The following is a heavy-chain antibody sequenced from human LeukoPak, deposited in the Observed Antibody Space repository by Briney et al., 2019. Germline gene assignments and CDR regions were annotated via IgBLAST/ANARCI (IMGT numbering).Heavy chain of an antibody. Sequence: PSETLSLTCTVSGGSISSSSYYWGWIRQPPGKGLEWIGSIYYSGSTYYNPSLKSRVTISVDTSKNQFSLKLSSVTAADTAVYYCARLADPGYSSGSGYYYYYMDVWGKGTTVTVSS. J-gene: IGHJ6*03. CDR1: GGSISSSSYY. CDR3: ARLADPGYSSGSGYYYYYMDV. V-gene: IGHV4-39*01. CDR2: IYYSGST. D-gene: IGHD6-19*01.